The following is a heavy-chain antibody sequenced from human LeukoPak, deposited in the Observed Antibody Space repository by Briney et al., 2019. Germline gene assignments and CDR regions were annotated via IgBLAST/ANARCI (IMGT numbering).Heavy chain of an antibody. CDR3: AREGRTLPAFDY. V-gene: IGHV1-2*02. Sequence: ASVKVSCKASGYAFTGYYMYWVRQAPGQGLEWMGWINPNSGGTNYAQKFQGRVTMTRDTSISTAYMELSSLRSDDTAVYYCAREGRTLPAFDYWDQGTQVTVSS. D-gene: IGHD1-14*01. CDR2: INPNSGGT. J-gene: IGHJ4*02. CDR1: GYAFTGYY.